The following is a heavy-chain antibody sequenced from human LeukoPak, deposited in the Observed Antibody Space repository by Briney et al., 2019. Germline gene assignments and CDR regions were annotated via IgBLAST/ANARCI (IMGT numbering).Heavy chain of an antibody. CDR3: AVAYYYGSGDAFDI. CDR1: GFTFSSYG. Sequence: GGSLRLSCAASGFTFSSYGMHWVRQAPGKGLEWVSSINSDSNYIYYADSVQGRFTISRDNAKNSLYLQMNSLRAEDTAVYYCAVAYYYGSGDAFDIWGQGTKVTVSS. CDR2: INSDSNYI. D-gene: IGHD3-10*01. J-gene: IGHJ3*02. V-gene: IGHV3-21*01.